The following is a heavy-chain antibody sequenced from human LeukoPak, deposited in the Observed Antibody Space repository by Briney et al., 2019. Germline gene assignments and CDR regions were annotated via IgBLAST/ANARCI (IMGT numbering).Heavy chain of an antibody. V-gene: IGHV3-23*01. CDR3: AGGYSSSPYYFDY. CDR2: ISGSGGST. D-gene: IGHD6-13*01. CDR1: GFTFSSYA. Sequence: WGSLRLSCAASGFTFSSYAMSWVRQAPGKGLEWVSAISGSGGSTYYADSVRGLFTISSDNSKNPLYLQMNSLRAEDTAVYYCAGGYSSSPYYFDYWGQGTLVTVSS. J-gene: IGHJ4*02.